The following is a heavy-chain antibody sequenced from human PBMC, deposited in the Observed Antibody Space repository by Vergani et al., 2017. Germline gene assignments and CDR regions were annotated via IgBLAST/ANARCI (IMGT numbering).Heavy chain of an antibody. J-gene: IGHJ4*02. Sequence: QVQLQESGPGLVKPSGTLSLTCAVSGGSISSSNWWSWVRQPPGKGLDWIGSIYQSGSTYYSPSLKSRVTISVDTSKNQFSLKLSSVTAADTAVYYCARGTEYSSSPLSYWGQGTLVTVSS. D-gene: IGHD6-6*01. CDR1: GGSISSSNW. V-gene: IGHV4-4*02. CDR2: IYQSGST. CDR3: ARGTEYSSSPLSY.